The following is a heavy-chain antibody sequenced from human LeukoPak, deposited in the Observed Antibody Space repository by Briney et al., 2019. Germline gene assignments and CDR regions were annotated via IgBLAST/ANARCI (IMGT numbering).Heavy chain of an antibody. Sequence: GGSLRLSCAASAFTFSSYAMTWVRQAPGKGLEWVSAISGSGGSTYYTDSVKGRFTISRDNSKNTLYLQMNSLRAEDTAVYYCAKGSGSGWRYYFDSWGQGTLVTVSS. D-gene: IGHD6-19*01. CDR2: ISGSGGST. CDR1: AFTFSSYA. J-gene: IGHJ4*02. V-gene: IGHV3-23*01. CDR3: AKGSGSGWRYYFDS.